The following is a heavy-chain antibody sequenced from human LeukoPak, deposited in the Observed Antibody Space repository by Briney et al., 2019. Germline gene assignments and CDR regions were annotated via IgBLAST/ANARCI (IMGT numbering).Heavy chain of an antibody. CDR1: GFTFTGYF. Sequence: ASVNVSCKASGFTFTGYFLHWVRQAPGQGLEWLGRISPNRCGTNSPQKFQVRVTITRHTSVNVFYLELSSLRSDDTAVYFCASRHHTAYSGSSLYWGQGTLVIVSS. J-gene: IGHJ4*02. V-gene: IGHV1-2*06. CDR2: ISPNRCGT. CDR3: ASRHHTAYSGSSLY. D-gene: IGHD1-26*01.